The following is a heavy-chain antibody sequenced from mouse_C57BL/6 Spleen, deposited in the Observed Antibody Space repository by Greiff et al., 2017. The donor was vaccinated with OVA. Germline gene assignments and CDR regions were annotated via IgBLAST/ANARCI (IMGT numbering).Heavy chain of an antibody. D-gene: IGHD2-4*01. V-gene: IGHV5-16*01. J-gene: IGHJ1*03. Sequence: EVNLVESEGGLVQPGSSMKLSCTASGFTFSDYYMAWVRQVPEKGLEWVANINYDGSSTYYLDSLKSRFIISRDNAKNILYLQMSSLKSEDTATYYCARAPYYDYWYFDVWGTGTTVTVSS. CDR2: INYDGSST. CDR1: GFTFSDYY. CDR3: ARAPYYDYWYFDV.